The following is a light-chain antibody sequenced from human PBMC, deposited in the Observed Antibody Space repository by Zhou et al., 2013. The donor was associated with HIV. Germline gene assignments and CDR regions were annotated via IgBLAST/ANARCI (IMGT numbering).Light chain of an antibody. CDR3: QQYHNWPPGLS. J-gene: IGKJ4*01. V-gene: IGKV3-15*01. CDR1: QSVGRN. CDR2: GAS. Sequence: EVLMTQSPASLSVSPGERATLSCRASQSVGRNLAWYQQKPGQAPRLLISGASNRAPGIPGRFSGSGSGTEFTLTISSLQSEDFAIYHCQQYHNWPPGLSFGGGTRVEIK.